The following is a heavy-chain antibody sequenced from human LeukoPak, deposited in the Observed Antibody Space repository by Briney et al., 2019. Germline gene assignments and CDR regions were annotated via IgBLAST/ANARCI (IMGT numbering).Heavy chain of an antibody. V-gene: IGHV4-59*01. CDR2: IYYSGST. J-gene: IGHJ4*02. CDR1: GGSSSSYY. D-gene: IGHD3-10*01. Sequence: SETLSLTCTVSGGSSSSYYWSWIRQPPGKGLEWIGYIYYSGSTNYNPSLKSRVTILVDTSKNQFSLRLSSVTAADTAVYYCARVSYYGSGSSYYFDYWGQGTLVTVSS. CDR3: ARVSYYGSGSSYYFDY.